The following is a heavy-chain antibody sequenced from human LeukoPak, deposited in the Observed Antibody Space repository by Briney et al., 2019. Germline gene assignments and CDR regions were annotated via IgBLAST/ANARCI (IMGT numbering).Heavy chain of an antibody. CDR1: GGTFSSYA. V-gene: IGHV1-69*13. D-gene: IGHD3-3*01. Sequence: ASVKVSCKASGGTFSSYAISWVRQAPGQGLEWMGGIIPIFGTANYAQKFQGRVTITADESTSTAYMELSSLRSEDTAVYYCARRAGSDITIFGVVWHDQYYFDYWGQGTLVTVSS. J-gene: IGHJ4*02. CDR3: ARRAGSDITIFGVVWHDQYYFDY. CDR2: IIPIFGTA.